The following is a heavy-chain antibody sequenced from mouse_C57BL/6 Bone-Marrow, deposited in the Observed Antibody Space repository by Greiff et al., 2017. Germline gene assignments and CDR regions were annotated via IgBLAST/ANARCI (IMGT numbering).Heavy chain of an antibody. J-gene: IGHJ4*01. CDR1: GYAFSSSW. V-gene: IGHV1-82*01. CDR3: ARPGNYDAYAMDY. CDR2: IYPGDGDT. D-gene: IGHD2-1*01. Sequence: VKLMESGPELVKPGASVKISCKASGYAFSSSWMNWVKQRPGKGLEWIGRIYPGDGDTNYNGKFKGKATLTADKSSSTAYMQLSSLTSEDSAVYFCARPGNYDAYAMDYWGQGTSVTVSS.